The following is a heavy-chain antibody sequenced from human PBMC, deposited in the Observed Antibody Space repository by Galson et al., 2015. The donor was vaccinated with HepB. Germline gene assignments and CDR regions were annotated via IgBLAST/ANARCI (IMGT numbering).Heavy chain of an antibody. CDR1: GYTFTSYA. CDR3: ARHEGYCSGGSCKMGRRAFDI. V-gene: IGHV1-3*01. Sequence: SVKVSCKASGYTFTSYAMHWVRQVPGQRLEWMGWINAGNGNTKYSQKFQGRVTITRDTSASTAYMELSSLRSEDTTVYYCARHEGYCSGGSCKMGRRAFDIWGQGTMVTVSS. CDR2: INAGNGNT. D-gene: IGHD2-15*01. J-gene: IGHJ3*02.